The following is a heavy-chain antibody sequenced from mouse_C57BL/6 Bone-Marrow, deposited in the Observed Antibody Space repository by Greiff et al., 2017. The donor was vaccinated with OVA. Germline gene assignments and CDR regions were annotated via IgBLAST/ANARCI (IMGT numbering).Heavy chain of an antibody. CDR3: TRLSLYYYAMDY. V-gene: IGHV14-4*01. Sequence: EVQVVESGAELVRPGASVKLSCTASGFNIKDDYMHWVKQRPEQGLEWIGWIDPENGDTEYASKFQGKATITADTSSNTAYLQLSSLTSEDTAVYYCTRLSLYYYAMDYWGQGTSVTVSS. CDR1: GFNIKDDY. CDR2: IDPENGDT. J-gene: IGHJ4*01. D-gene: IGHD1-1*02.